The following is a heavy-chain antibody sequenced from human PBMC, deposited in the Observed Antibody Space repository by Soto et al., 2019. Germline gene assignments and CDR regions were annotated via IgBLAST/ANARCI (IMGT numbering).Heavy chain of an antibody. V-gene: IGHV4-59*01. CDR3: ARDFGTKGATYYYYYGMDV. Sequence: SETLSLTCTVSGGSISSYYWSWIRQPPGKGLEWIGYIYYSGSTNYNPSLKSRVTISVDTSKNQFSLKLSSVTAADTAVYYCARDFGTKGATYYYYYGMDVWGQGTTVTVSS. CDR1: GGSISSYY. J-gene: IGHJ6*02. D-gene: IGHD1-26*01. CDR2: IYYSGST.